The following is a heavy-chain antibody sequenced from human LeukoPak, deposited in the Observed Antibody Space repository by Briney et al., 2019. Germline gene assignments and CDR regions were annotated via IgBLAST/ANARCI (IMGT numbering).Heavy chain of an antibody. Sequence: QAGGSLRLSCVGSGFTFRSHAMSWVRQAPEKGLEFVSGIYENGGTTYYADSVKGRFTISRDNAKNSLYLQMNSLRAEDTAVYYCARDGGQWYFDLWGRGTLVTVSS. CDR2: IYENGGTT. J-gene: IGHJ2*01. CDR1: GFTFRSHA. V-gene: IGHV3-64*04. D-gene: IGHD3-3*01. CDR3: ARDGGQWYFDL.